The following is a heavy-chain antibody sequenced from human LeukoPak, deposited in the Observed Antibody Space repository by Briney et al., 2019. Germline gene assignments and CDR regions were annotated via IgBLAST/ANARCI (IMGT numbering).Heavy chain of an antibody. Sequence: GGSLRLSCAASGFTFSGSAMHWVRQASGKGLEWVGRIRSKANSYATAYAASVKGRSTISRDDSKNTAYLQMNSLKTEDTAVYYCTGRFRGSETGFDYWGQGTLVTVSS. CDR3: TGRFRGSETGFDY. J-gene: IGHJ4*02. D-gene: IGHD3-10*01. V-gene: IGHV3-73*01. CDR2: IRSKANSYAT. CDR1: GFTFSGSA.